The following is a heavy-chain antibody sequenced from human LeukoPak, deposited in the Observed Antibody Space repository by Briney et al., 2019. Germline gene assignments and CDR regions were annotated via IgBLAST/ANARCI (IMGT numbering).Heavy chain of an antibody. J-gene: IGHJ4*02. V-gene: IGHV1-69*06. CDR3: ARGDYYDSSGLFDY. CDR1: GGTFSRYA. D-gene: IGHD3-22*01. Sequence: ASVKVSCKASGGTFSRYAISWVRQAPGQGLEWMGRIIPNFGTPNYAQKFQGRVTISADKSTNTAYMEVTSLRSEDTAVYYCARGDYYDSSGLFDYWGQGTLVTVSS. CDR2: IIPNFGTP.